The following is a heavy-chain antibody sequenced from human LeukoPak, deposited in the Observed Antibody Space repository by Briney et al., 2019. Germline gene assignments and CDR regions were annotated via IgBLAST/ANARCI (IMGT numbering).Heavy chain of an antibody. Sequence: GRSLRLSCAASGFTFSSYAMHWVRQAPGKGLEWVAVISYDGSNKYYAVSVKGRFTISRDNSKNTLYLQMNSLRAEDTAVYYCASVKGIAAAVLRYWGQGTLVTVSS. CDR1: GFTFSSYA. V-gene: IGHV3-30-3*01. J-gene: IGHJ4*02. CDR2: ISYDGSNK. D-gene: IGHD6-13*01. CDR3: ASVKGIAAAVLRY.